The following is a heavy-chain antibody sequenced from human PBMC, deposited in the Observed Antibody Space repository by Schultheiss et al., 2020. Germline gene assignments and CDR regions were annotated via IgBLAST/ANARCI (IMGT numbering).Heavy chain of an antibody. CDR1: GFTFSSYS. J-gene: IGHJ4*02. V-gene: IGHV3-48*01. D-gene: IGHD4-17*01. Sequence: GESLKISCAASGFTFSSYSMNWVRQAPGKGLEWVSYISSSSSTIYYADSVKGRFTISRDNAKNSLYLQINSLRAEDTAVYYCARGGTVLYWGQGTLVTVSS. CDR3: ARGGTVLY. CDR2: ISSSSSTI.